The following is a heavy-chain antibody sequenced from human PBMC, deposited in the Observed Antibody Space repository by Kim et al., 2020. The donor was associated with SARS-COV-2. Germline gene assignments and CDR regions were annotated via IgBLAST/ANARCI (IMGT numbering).Heavy chain of an antibody. Sequence: TTSLKSRVTNSVDTSTNQFSLKLSSVTAADTAAYYCARGPDYYYYGMDVWGQGTTVTVSS. V-gene: IGHV4-30-2*05. J-gene: IGHJ6*02. CDR3: ARGPDYYYYGMDV.